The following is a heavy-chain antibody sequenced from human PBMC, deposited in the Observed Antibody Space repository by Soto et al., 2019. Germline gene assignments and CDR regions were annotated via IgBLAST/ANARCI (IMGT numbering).Heavy chain of an antibody. V-gene: IGHV3-23*01. J-gene: IGHJ4*02. CDR1: GFTFSSYA. Sequence: GGCLRLSCAASGFTFSSYAMSWVRQAPGKGLEWVSAISGSGGSTYYADSVKGRFTISRDNSKNTLYLQMNSLRAEDTAVYYCAKPSSGWYGGGDYWGQGTLVTVSS. CDR3: AKPSSGWYGGGDY. D-gene: IGHD6-19*01. CDR2: ISGSGGST.